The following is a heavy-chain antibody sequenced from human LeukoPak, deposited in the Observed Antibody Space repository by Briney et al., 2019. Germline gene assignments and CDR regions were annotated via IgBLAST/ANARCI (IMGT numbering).Heavy chain of an antibody. J-gene: IGHJ6*02. CDR2: INHSGST. CDR1: GGSFSGYY. Sequence: PSETLSLTCAVYGGSFSGYYWSWIRQPPGKGLEWIGEINHSGSTNYNPSLKSRVTISVDTSKNQFSLKLSSVTAADTAVYYCARGRFAVWGSYYYYGMDVWGQGTTVTVSS. D-gene: IGHD3-16*01. V-gene: IGHV4-34*01. CDR3: ARGRFAVWGSYYYYGMDV.